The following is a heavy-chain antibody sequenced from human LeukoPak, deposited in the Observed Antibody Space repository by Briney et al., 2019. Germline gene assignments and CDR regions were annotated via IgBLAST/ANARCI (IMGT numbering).Heavy chain of an antibody. V-gene: IGHV3-33*01. CDR3: ARDLGYCSSTNCYGDKWFDP. CDR2: IWYDGGNK. J-gene: IGHJ5*02. D-gene: IGHD2-2*01. Sequence: GRSLRLSCAASGFTFSSYGMHWVRQAPGKGLEWVAVIWYDGGNKYYADSVKGRFTISRDNSKNTLYLQMNSLRAEDTAVYYCARDLGYCSSTNCYGDKWFDPWGQGTLVTVSS. CDR1: GFTFSSYG.